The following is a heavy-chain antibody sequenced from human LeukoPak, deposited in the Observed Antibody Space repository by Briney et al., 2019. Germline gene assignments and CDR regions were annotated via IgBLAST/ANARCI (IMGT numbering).Heavy chain of an antibody. CDR3: AHRSVRGVLFYFDY. CDR2: IYWDDDK. D-gene: IGHD3-10*01. J-gene: IGHJ4*02. Sequence: SGPTQANPTQTLTLTCTLPGVSLSTSGVGVGWIRQPPGKPLEWLALIYWDDDKRYSPSLKSRLTITKDTSKNQVVLTMTNMDPVDTATYYCAHRSVRGVLFYFDYWGQGTLVTVSS. CDR1: GVSLSTSGVG. V-gene: IGHV2-5*02.